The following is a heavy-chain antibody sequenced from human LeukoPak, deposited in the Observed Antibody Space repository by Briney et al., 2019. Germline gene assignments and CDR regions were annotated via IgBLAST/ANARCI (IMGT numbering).Heavy chain of an antibody. CDR3: AKDYGSMVRVPIGFDY. V-gene: IGHV3-23*01. CDR1: GFTFSSYA. CDR2: ISGSGGST. Sequence: GGSLRLSCAASGFTFSSYAMSWVRQAPGKGLEWVSAISGSGGSTYYADSVKGRFTISRDNSKNTLYLQMNSLRAEDTAVYYCAKDYGSMVRVPIGFDYWGQGTLVTVSS. J-gene: IGHJ4*02. D-gene: IGHD3-10*01.